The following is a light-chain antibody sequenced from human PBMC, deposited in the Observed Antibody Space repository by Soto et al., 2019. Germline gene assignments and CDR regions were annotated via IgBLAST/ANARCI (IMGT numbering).Light chain of an antibody. CDR2: KAS. V-gene: IGKV1-5*03. CDR3: QQYYSDWT. Sequence: DIQMTQSPSTLSGSVGDRVTITCRASQTISSWLAWYQQKPGKAPKLLIYKASTLKSGVPSRFSGSGSGTEFTLTISSLQPDDFATYYCQQYYSDWTFGQGTKVDIK. J-gene: IGKJ1*01. CDR1: QTISSW.